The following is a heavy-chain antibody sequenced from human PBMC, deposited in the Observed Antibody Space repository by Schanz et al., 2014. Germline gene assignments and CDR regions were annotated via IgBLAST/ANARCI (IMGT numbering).Heavy chain of an antibody. D-gene: IGHD6-13*01. J-gene: IGHJ6*02. V-gene: IGHV3-13*01. CDR1: GFTLSNSD. Sequence: EVQLVESGGGLVKPGGSLRLSCAASGFTLSNSDMHWVRQGTGKGLEWVSTIGYLGDTYYPDSVKGRFTVSRDSGQNSLYLQMNSLRAGDTAVYYCAREERWGIAAARPKHYYYGMDVWGHCSTVAVS. CDR2: IGYLGDT. CDR3: AREERWGIAAARPKHYYYGMDV.